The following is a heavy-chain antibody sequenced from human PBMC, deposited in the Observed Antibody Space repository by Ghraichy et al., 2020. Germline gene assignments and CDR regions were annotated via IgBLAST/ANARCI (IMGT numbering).Heavy chain of an antibody. V-gene: IGHV4-34*01. CDR3: ARRGYSYGLGRVDLNY. CDR2: INHSGST. CDR1: GGSFSGYY. J-gene: IGHJ4*02. Sequence: SETLSLTCAVYGGSFSGYYWSWIRQPPGKGLEWIGEINHSGSTNYNPSLKSRVTISVDTSKNQFSLKLSSVTAADTAVYYCARRGYSYGLGRVDLNYWGQGTLVTVSS. D-gene: IGHD5-18*01.